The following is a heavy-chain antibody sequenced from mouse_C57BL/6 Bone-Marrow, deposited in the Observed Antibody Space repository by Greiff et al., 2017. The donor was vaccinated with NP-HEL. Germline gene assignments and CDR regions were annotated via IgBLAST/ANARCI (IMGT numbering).Heavy chain of an antibody. J-gene: IGHJ4*01. Sequence: EVKLVESGEGLVKPGGSLKLSCAASGFTFSSYAMSWVRQTPEKRLEWVAYISSGGDYIYYADTVKGRFTISRDNARNTLYLQMSSLKSEDTAMYYCTRDRLLPYYYAMDYWGQGTSVTVSS. CDR2: ISSGGDYI. CDR3: TRDRLLPYYYAMDY. CDR1: GFTFSSYA. V-gene: IGHV5-9-1*02. D-gene: IGHD2-3*01.